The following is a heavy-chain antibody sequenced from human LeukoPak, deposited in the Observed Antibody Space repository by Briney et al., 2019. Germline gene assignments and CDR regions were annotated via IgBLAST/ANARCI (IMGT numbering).Heavy chain of an antibody. J-gene: IGHJ4*02. CDR1: GYTFTSYY. CDR2: INPSGGST. Sequence: GESLKISCKASGYTFTSYYMHWVRQAPGQGLEWMGIINPSGGSTSYAQKFQGRVTMTRDTSTSTVYMELSSLRSEDTAVYYCARVPRYCSSTSCPYYFDYWGQGTLVTVSS. CDR3: ARVPRYCSSTSCPYYFDY. D-gene: IGHD2-2*01. V-gene: IGHV1-46*01.